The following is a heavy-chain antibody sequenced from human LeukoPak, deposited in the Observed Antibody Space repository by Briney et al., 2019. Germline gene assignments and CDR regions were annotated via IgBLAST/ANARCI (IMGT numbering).Heavy chain of an antibody. Sequence: SETLSLTCAVYGGSFRGYYWSWIRQPPGKGLEWIGEINHSGSTNYNPSLKSRVTISVDTSKNQFSLKLSSVTAADTAVYYCARARFLEWLPFDYWGQGTLVTVSS. D-gene: IGHD3-3*01. J-gene: IGHJ4*02. CDR3: ARARFLEWLPFDY. CDR1: GGSFRGYY. CDR2: INHSGST. V-gene: IGHV4-34*01.